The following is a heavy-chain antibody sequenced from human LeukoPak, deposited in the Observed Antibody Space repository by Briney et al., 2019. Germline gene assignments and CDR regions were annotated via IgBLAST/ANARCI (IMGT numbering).Heavy chain of an antibody. J-gene: IGHJ6*02. CDR2: IYSGGST. V-gene: IGHV3-66*01. CDR3: ARDDIPRLAGKVLTVPGLNYYYGMDV. D-gene: IGHD4-17*01. CDR1: GFTVSSNY. Sequence: GGSLRLSCAASGFTVSSNYMSWVRQAPGKGLEWVSVIYSGGSTYYADSVKGRFTISRDNSKNTLYLQMNSLRAEDTAVYYCARDDIPRLAGKVLTVPGLNYYYGMDVWGQGTTVTVSS.